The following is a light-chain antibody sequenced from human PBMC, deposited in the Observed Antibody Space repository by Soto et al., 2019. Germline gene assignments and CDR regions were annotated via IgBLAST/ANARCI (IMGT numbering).Light chain of an antibody. CDR3: QPYGSSST. Sequence: EIVLTQSPGTLSLSPGERATLSCRASQSVSSSYLAWYQQKPGQAPRLLIYGASSRATGIPDRFSGSGSGTDFTLTISRLEPEDFAVYYCQPYGSSSTFGQGTKVDIK. CDR1: QSVSSSY. J-gene: IGKJ1*01. V-gene: IGKV3-20*01. CDR2: GAS.